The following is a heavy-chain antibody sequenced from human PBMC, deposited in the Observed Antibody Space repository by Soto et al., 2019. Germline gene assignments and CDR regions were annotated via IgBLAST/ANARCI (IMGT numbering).Heavy chain of an antibody. CDR3: ARDSPDCSSTSCYGTSYYYGMDV. J-gene: IGHJ6*02. D-gene: IGHD2-2*01. CDR1: GYTFTSYG. Sequence: ASVKVSCKASGYTFTSYGISWVRQAPGQGLEWMGWISAYNGNTNYAQKLQGRVTMTTDTSTSTAYMELRSLRSDDTAMYYCARDSPDCSSTSCYGTSYYYGMDVWGQGTTVTVSS. CDR2: ISAYNGNT. V-gene: IGHV1-18*01.